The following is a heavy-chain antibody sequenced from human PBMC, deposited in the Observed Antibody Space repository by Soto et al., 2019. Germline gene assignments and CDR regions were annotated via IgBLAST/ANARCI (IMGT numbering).Heavy chain of an antibody. J-gene: IGHJ6*02. D-gene: IGHD3-10*01. V-gene: IGHV1-69*10. Sequence: AASVKVSCKTSGDNFKKNVFTWVRQAPGQGLEWMGGTIPALGKTHYIEKFQGRVTITVDDATRTVYMEVRDLASEDTAIYYCARGPFRPSAMDVWGQGTTVTVSS. CDR3: ARGPFRPSAMDV. CDR2: TIPALGKT. CDR1: GDNFKKNV.